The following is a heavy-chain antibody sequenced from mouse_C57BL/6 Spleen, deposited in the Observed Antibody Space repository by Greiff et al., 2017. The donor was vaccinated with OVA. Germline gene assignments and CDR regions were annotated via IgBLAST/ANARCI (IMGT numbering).Heavy chain of an antibody. J-gene: IGHJ1*03. CDR3: AKLQCMTTVVAPGYFDV. CDR2: IWGDGST. Sequence: VKLMESGPGLVAPSQSLSITCTVSGFSFTSYGVSWVRQPPGKGLEWLGVIWGDGSTNYHTALISRLSISTDNSTIQVFLKLNSLQTDDTATDYCAKLQCMTTVVAPGYFDVWGTGTTVTVSS. CDR1: GFSFTSYG. V-gene: IGHV2-3*01. D-gene: IGHD1-1*01.